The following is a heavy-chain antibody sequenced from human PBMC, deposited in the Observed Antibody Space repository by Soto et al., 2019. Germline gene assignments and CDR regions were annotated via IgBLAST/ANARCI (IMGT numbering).Heavy chain of an antibody. CDR3: AKDRLASSRGRFDV. CDR1: GFSFDDYA. D-gene: IGHD2-21*01. CDR2: IGWRSFTL. V-gene: IGHV3-9*01. Sequence: EVKLVESGGGWVQPGRSLRLSCAASGFSFDDYAMHWVRQLPGKGLEWVAGIGWRSFTLGYANSVKGRFTISRDNAQNFLYLQMDDLRAEDSALYFCAKDRLASSRGRFDVWGQGPLVTVYS. J-gene: IGHJ4*02.